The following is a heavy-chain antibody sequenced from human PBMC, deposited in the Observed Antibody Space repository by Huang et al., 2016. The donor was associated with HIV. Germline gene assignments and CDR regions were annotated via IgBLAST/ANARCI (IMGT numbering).Heavy chain of an antibody. D-gene: IGHD2-21*01. J-gene: IGHJ4*02. Sequence: QVQLVQSGAEVKKPGASVKVSCKASGYSFTTYALHWVRQAPGHRLELMGWINPGNGNTNDSQKFQGRVTITRDTSASTVYMEVSSLTFEDTAVYYCAREFVIFGAPLWPAYWGQGTLISVSS. CDR1: GYSFTTYA. CDR2: INPGNGNT. CDR3: AREFVIFGAPLWPAY. V-gene: IGHV1-3*01.